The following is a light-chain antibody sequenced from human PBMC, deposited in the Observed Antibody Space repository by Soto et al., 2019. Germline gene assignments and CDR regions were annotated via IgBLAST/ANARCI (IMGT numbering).Light chain of an antibody. J-gene: IGKJ2*01. V-gene: IGKV4-1*01. CDR3: QQYYDTPYT. Sequence: DIVMTQSPDSLAVSLGERATINCKSSQSVLYSSNNKNYFAWYQQKPGQPPKLLIYWASTRESGVPDRFSGGGSGTDFTLTNSSLQAEDVAVYYCQQYYDTPYTFGQGTKLEIK. CDR2: WAS. CDR1: QSVLYSSNNKNY.